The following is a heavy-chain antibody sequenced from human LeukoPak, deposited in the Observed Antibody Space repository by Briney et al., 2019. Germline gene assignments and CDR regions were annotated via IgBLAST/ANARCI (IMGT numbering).Heavy chain of an antibody. J-gene: IGHJ4*02. CDR3: ARRVGAAAGWKDY. CDR1: GGSISGYY. V-gene: IGHV4-59*08. D-gene: IGHD6-13*01. Sequence: PETRSLTCTVSGGSISGYYWSWIRQPPGKGLEWVGFIYYSGSTKYNPSLKSRVTISVDTSKNQYSLNLTSVTAADTAVYYCARRVGAAAGWKDYWGQGTLVSVPS. CDR2: IYYSGST.